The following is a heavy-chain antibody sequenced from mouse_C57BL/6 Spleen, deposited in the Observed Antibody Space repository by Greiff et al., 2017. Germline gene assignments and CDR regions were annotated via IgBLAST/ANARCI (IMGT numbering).Heavy chain of an antibody. D-gene: IGHD1-1*01. CDR1: GFNIKDDY. CDR3: TTGNYYGSSSDY. CDR2: IDPENGDT. V-gene: IGHV14-4*01. Sequence: EVQRVESGAELVRPGASVKLSCTASGFNIKDDYMHWVKQRPEQGLEWIGWIDPENGDTEYASKFQGKATITADTSSNTAYLQLSSLTSEDTAVYYCTTGNYYGSSSDYWGQGTTLTVSS. J-gene: IGHJ2*01.